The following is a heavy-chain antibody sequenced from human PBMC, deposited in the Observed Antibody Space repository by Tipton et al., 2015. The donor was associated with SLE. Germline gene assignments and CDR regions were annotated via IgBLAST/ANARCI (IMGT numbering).Heavy chain of an antibody. CDR2: ISDSDKYT. V-gene: IGHV3-23*01. Sequence: GSLRLSCAASGFGFRDHALSWVRQAPGKGLEWVSTISDSDKYTYYADSVKGRFTISRDTSENTLFLQMTSLRAEDTAVYFCAKALGAYSSSSVPDAWGQGILVNVSS. CDR1: GFGFRDHA. CDR3: AKALGAYSSSSVPDA. J-gene: IGHJ4*02. D-gene: IGHD6-6*01.